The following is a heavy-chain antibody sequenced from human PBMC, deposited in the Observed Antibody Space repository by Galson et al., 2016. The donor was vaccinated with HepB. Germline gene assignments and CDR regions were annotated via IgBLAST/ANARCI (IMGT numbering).Heavy chain of an antibody. V-gene: IGHV4-31*03. D-gene: IGHD4-17*01. CDR2: IYYSGST. CDR1: GVSISSVGYY. CDR3: ARRVRGTVTLPPLDY. Sequence: TLSLTCTVSGVSISSVGYYWSWIRQHPGRGLEWIGYIYYSGSTYYSPSLKSRLTISIDTSKNQFSLRLSSVTAADTAVYYCARRVRGTVTLPPLDYRGQGTLVTVPS. J-gene: IGHJ4*02.